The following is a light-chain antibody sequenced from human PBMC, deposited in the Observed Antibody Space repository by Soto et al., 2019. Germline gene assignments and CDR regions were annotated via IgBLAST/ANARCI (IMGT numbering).Light chain of an antibody. J-gene: IGKJ1*01. V-gene: IGKV1-5*03. CDR1: QSISNW. CDR3: QQYNGYRWT. Sequence: DIQMTQSPSTLSASVGDRVTITCRASQSISNWLAWHQQKPGKVPKILIYKASSLESGVPSRFGGSGSGTEFTLTISSLQPDDFATYYCQQYNGYRWTFGQGTKVEIK. CDR2: KAS.